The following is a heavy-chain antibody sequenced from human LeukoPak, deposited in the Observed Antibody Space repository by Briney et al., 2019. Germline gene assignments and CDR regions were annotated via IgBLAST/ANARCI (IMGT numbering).Heavy chain of an antibody. CDR2: INPNSGDK. CDR3: AREGVVDTDTNGFDP. CDR1: GYTFNGYY. J-gene: IGHJ5*02. V-gene: IGHV1-2*02. Sequence: GAAVKVTCKASGYTFNGYYLHWVRQGHAQGLERVGWINPNSGDKSYAQKFQGRVPMTRDTSISTAYRELGRLTSDDTSVYYCAREGVVDTDTNGFDPWGQGTLVTVSS. D-gene: IGHD2-15*01.